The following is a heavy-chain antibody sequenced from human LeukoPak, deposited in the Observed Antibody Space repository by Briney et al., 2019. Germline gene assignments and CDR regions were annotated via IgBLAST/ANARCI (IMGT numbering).Heavy chain of an antibody. CDR2: IIPIFGTA. CDR1: GGTFSSYA. D-gene: IGHD2-2*01. Sequence: SVKVSCKASGGTFSSYAISWVRQAPGQGLEWMGGIIPIFGTANYAQKFQGRVTITADESTSTAYMELSSLRSEDTAAYYCAREVVVVPAALPSYYYYGMDVWGQGTTVTVSS. J-gene: IGHJ6*02. V-gene: IGHV1-69*13. CDR3: AREVVVVPAALPSYYYYGMDV.